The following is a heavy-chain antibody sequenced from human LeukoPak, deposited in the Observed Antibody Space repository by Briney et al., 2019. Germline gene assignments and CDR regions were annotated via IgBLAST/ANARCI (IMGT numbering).Heavy chain of an antibody. V-gene: IGHV1-8*01. CDR2: MNPNSGNT. D-gene: IGHD6-19*01. CDR1: GYTFTSYD. CDR3: ARCRGAVAASSIDP. J-gene: IGHJ5*02. Sequence: ASVKVSYKASGYTFTSYDINWVRQATGQGVEGMGWMNPNSGNTGYAQKFQGRVTMTRNTSTSTAYMELSSLRSENTIVYYCARCRGAVAASSIDPWGQGTLVTVSS.